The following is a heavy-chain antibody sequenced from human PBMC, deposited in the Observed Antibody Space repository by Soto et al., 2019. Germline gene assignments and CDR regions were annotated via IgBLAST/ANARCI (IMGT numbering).Heavy chain of an antibody. J-gene: IGHJ4*02. CDR3: AKGSADSRSYYFDS. Sequence: EAQLLESGGDLVQPGGSLRLSCAASGFTFRSYAMSWVRQDPAKGLELFSAITGSGGDTYYADSVKGRFTISRDNSNNVLFLQMNSLRVEDTAIYYCAKGSADSRSYYFDSWCQGTLVTVSS. V-gene: IGHV3-23*01. D-gene: IGHD3-22*01. CDR2: ITGSGGDT. CDR1: GFTFRSYA.